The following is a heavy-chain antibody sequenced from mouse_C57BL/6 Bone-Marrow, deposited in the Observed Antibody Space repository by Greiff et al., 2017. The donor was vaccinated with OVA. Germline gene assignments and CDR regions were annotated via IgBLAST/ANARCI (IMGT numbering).Heavy chain of an antibody. V-gene: IGHV1-50*01. Sequence: QVQLQQPGAELVKPGASVKLSCKASGYTFTSYWMQWVKQRPGQGLEWIGEIDPYDSYTNYNQKFKGKATLTVDTSSSTAYMQLSSLTSEDSAVYYCARRYGNYFDYWGQGTTLTVSS. J-gene: IGHJ2*01. CDR2: IDPYDSYT. CDR3: ARRYGNYFDY. CDR1: GYTFTSYW. D-gene: IGHD2-1*01.